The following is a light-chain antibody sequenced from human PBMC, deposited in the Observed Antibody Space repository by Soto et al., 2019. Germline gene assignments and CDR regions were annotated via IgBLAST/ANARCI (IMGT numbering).Light chain of an antibody. V-gene: IGLV2-8*01. J-gene: IGLJ1*01. Sequence: QSALTQPPSASGSPGQSVTIFCTGTSSDVGGYNYVSWYQQQPGTAPKLMIYDVTKRPSGVPDRFSGSKSGNTASLTVSGLQADDEADYYCSSYAGTNRVFGTGTKVTVL. CDR1: SSDVGGYNY. CDR2: DVT. CDR3: SSYAGTNRV.